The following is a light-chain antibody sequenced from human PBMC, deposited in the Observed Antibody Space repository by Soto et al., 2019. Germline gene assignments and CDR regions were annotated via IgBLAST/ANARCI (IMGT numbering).Light chain of an antibody. V-gene: IGKV1-39*01. J-gene: IGKJ1*01. CDR1: QSVSTR. CDR2: AAS. CDR3: QQSYNALTWT. Sequence: DIQMTQSPSSLSASVGDSVTIICRASQSVSTRLAWYQQKPGKAPKLLIYAASTLQSGVPSRFSGSGSGTDFTLTISSLQPEDFATYYCQQSYNALTWTFGQGTKVDIK.